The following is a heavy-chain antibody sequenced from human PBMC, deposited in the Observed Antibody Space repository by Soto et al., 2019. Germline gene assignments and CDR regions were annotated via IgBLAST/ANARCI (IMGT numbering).Heavy chain of an antibody. D-gene: IGHD3-9*01. V-gene: IGHV1-3*01. CDR1: GYTFTDFA. J-gene: IGHJ4*02. CDR2: INVGNGNT. CDR3: AREGPHSAPFDL. Sequence: QAQLVQSGAEAKQPGASVRVSCKASGYTFTDFALHWVRQAPGQGLEWMGWINVGNGNTGYSRKFQGRVTNDRDMSATTAYKEATSLTSEDRAIYSSAREGPHSAPFDLGGQGTLFPVSS.